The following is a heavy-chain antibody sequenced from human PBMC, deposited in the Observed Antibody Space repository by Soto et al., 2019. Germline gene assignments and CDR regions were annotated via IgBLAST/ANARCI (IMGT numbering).Heavy chain of an antibody. Sequence: SETLSLTCAVSGGSISSSNWWSWVRQPPGKGLEWIGEIYHSGSTNYNPSLKSRVTISVDKSKNQFSLKLSSVTAADTAVYYCARDLRADTAARWNYYYYGMDVGGPGTTDTVSS. V-gene: IGHV4-4*02. J-gene: IGHJ6*02. CDR2: IYHSGST. CDR1: GGSISSSNW. D-gene: IGHD5-18*01. CDR3: ARDLRADTAARWNYYYYGMDV.